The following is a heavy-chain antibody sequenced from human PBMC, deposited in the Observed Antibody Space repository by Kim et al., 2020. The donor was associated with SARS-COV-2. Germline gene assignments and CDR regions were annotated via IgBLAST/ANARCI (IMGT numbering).Heavy chain of an antibody. Sequence: GGSLRLSCAASGFTFNDYTMHWVHQRPGKGLEWVSLITWAGDIAYYADSVKGRFTISRDNRKQSLYLQMNRLTTEDTALYYCANAIRGSSGWYYLDYCGPGTLVTVSS. CDR2: ITWAGDIA. D-gene: IGHD6-19*01. V-gene: IGHV3-43*01. J-gene: IGHJ4*02. CDR3: ANAIRGSSGWYYLDY. CDR1: GFTFNDYT.